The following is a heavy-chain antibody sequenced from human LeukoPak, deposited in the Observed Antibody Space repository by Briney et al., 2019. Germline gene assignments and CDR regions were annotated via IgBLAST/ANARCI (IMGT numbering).Heavy chain of an antibody. Sequence: GGSLTLSCAASGFTFSSYTMSWVRQAPGKGLEWFSYIADSVRGRFTISRDNAKSSLYLQMNTLRAEDTAVYYCARGGDSYFDYWGQGALVTVSS. CDR3: ARGGDSYFDY. D-gene: IGHD4-17*01. CDR1: GFTFSSYT. J-gene: IGHJ4*02. CDR2: I. V-gene: IGHV3-21*01.